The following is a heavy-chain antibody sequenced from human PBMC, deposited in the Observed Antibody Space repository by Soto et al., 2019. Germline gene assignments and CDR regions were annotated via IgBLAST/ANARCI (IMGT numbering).Heavy chain of an antibody. J-gene: IGHJ4*02. Sequence: QVQLVESGGGLVKPGGSLRLSCAASGFTFSDYYMSWIRQAPGKGLEWVTYISSSGSTIYYADSVKSRFTISRDHAKNPMYLQRNSLRSEDTAVYYCTSGAGWVAILVHYWGQVTLVTVSA. CDR1: GFTFSDYY. D-gene: IGHD5-12*01. CDR2: ISSSGSTI. CDR3: TSGAGWVAILVHY. V-gene: IGHV3-11*01.